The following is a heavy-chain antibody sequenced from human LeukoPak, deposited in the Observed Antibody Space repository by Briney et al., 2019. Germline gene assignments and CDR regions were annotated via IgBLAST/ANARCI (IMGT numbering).Heavy chain of an antibody. CDR1: RFTFTSYA. V-gene: IGHV3-30*04. Sequence: TGRSLRLACAASRFTFTSYAMHWVRQAPGKGLEWVAVLSYDGRDKHYADSVKGRFTISRDNSKSTLYLQMNSLRAEDTAVYYCARDFLGVHYFDYWGQETLVTVSS. CDR2: LSYDGRDK. D-gene: IGHD3-3*01. CDR3: ARDFLGVHYFDY. J-gene: IGHJ4*02.